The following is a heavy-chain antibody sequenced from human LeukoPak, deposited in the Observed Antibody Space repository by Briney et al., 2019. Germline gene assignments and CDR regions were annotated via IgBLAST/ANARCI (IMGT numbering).Heavy chain of an antibody. V-gene: IGHV3-11*05. D-gene: IGHD6-19*01. J-gene: IGHJ4*02. Sequence: GGSLRFSCAASGFSFSDNYMSWIRQAPGKGLEWVSYISNSGSYTNYPDSVKGRFTISRDNAKNSLYLQMNSLRDEDTAVYYCARARGAGPGGHFDYRGQGTLVTVSS. CDR1: GFSFSDNY. CDR2: ISNSGSYT. CDR3: ARARGAGPGGHFDY.